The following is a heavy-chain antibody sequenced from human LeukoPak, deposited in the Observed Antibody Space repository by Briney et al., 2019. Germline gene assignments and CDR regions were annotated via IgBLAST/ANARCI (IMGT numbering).Heavy chain of an antibody. Sequence: SETLSLTCAVYGGSFSGYYWSWIRQPPGKGLEWIGEINHSGSTNYNPSLKSRVTISVDTSKNQSSLKLSSVTAADTAVYYCARGRLIRYCSGGSCSLYYFDYWGQGTLVTVSS. V-gene: IGHV4-34*01. CDR2: INHSGST. CDR3: ARGRLIRYCSGGSCSLYYFDY. CDR1: GGSFSGYY. D-gene: IGHD2-15*01. J-gene: IGHJ4*02.